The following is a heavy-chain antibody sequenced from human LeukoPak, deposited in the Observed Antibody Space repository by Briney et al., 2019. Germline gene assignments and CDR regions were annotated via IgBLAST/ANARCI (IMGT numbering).Heavy chain of an antibody. CDR1: GGSISSGSYY. CDR3: ARTEGRFLEWLPLPFDY. J-gene: IGHJ4*02. CDR2: IYYSGST. D-gene: IGHD3-3*01. Sequence: PSQTLSLTCTVSGGSISSGSYYWSWIRQPPGKGLEWIGYIYYSGSTYYNPSLKSRVTISVDTSKNQFSLKLSSVTAADTAVYYCARTEGRFLEWLPLPFDYWGQGTLVTVSS. V-gene: IGHV4-30-4*08.